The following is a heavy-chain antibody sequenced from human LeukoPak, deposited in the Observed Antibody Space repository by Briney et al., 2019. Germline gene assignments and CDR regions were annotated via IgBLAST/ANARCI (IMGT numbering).Heavy chain of an antibody. CDR1: GFTFSNG. Sequence: GGSLRLSCAASGFTFSNGMHWVRQAPGKGLEWVSFIRYDGSNEYYADSVKGRFTISRDNAKNSLYLQMNSLRAEDTAVYYCARDQSELSLKGGFDYWGQGTLVTVSS. D-gene: IGHD3-16*02. V-gene: IGHV3-30*02. CDR3: ARDQSELSLKGGFDY. CDR2: IRYDGSNE. J-gene: IGHJ4*02.